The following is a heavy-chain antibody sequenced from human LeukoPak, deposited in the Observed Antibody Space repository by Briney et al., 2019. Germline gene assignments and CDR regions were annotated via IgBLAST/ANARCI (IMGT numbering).Heavy chain of an antibody. CDR2: IYTSGST. Sequence: PSETLSLTCTVSGGSISSGSYYWSWIRQPAGKGLEWIGRIYTSGSTNYNPSLKSRVTISVDTSKNQFSLKLSSVTAADTAVYYCARVGGYYKNFDYWGQGTLVTVSS. J-gene: IGHJ4*02. V-gene: IGHV4-61*02. D-gene: IGHD5-12*01. CDR1: GGSISSGSYY. CDR3: ARVGGYYKNFDY.